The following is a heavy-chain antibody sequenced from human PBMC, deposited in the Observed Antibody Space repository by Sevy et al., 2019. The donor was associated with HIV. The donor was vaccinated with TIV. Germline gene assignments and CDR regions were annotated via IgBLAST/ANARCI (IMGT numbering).Heavy chain of an antibody. Sequence: SETLSLTCTVSGGSIGSSSYYWSWIRQPAGKGLEWIGRIYTSGSTNYNPSLKSRVTISVDTSKNQFSLKLSSVTAADTAMYYCARESGDCSSTSCYEGVFDYWGQGTLVTVSS. CDR3: ARESGDCSSTSCYEGVFDY. J-gene: IGHJ4*02. V-gene: IGHV4-61*02. CDR2: IYTSGST. CDR1: GGSIGSSSYY. D-gene: IGHD2-2*01.